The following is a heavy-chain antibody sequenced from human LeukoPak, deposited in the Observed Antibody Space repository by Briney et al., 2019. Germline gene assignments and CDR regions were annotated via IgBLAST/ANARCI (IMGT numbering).Heavy chain of an antibody. CDR3: AREACREMRLMWPSLGGQDCRYDY. CDR1: GGTFSSYA. CDR2: IVPILGIA. Sequence: SVKVSCKASGGTFSSYASSWVRQAPGQGREWMGRIVPILGIANYSQKFQGRVTITTDKSTSTANMELSGLRSDDTAVYYCAREACREMRLMWPSLGGQDCRYDYWGQGTLVTVSS. D-gene: IGHD5-24*01. J-gene: IGHJ4*02. V-gene: IGHV1-69*04.